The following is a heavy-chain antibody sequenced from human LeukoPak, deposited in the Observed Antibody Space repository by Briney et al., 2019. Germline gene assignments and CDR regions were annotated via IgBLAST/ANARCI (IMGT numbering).Heavy chain of an antibody. D-gene: IGHD4-17*01. CDR1: GGSFSGYY. CDR2: INHSGST. V-gene: IGHV4-34*01. Sequence: SETLSLTCAVYGGSFSGYYWSWIRQPPGKGLEWIGEINHSGSTNYNPSLKSRVTISVDTSKNQFSLKLSSVTAADTAVYYCARADYGDYQYYFDYWGQGTLVTVSS. CDR3: ARADYGDYQYYFDY. J-gene: IGHJ4*02.